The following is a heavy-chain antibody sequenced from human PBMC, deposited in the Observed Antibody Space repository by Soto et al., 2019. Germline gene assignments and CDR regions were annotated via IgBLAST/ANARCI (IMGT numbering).Heavy chain of an antibody. CDR2: IFSNDEK. J-gene: IGHJ6*02. Sequence: SGPTLVNPTETVTLTCTVCGFSLSNARMGVSWIRQPPGKALEWLAHIFSNDEKSYSTSLKSRLTISKDTSKSQVVLTMTNMDPVDTATYYCARIPYDSSGYYSKVYYYGMDVWGQGT. CDR3: ARIPYDSSGYYSKVYYYGMDV. V-gene: IGHV2-26*01. CDR1: GFSLSNARMG. D-gene: IGHD3-22*01.